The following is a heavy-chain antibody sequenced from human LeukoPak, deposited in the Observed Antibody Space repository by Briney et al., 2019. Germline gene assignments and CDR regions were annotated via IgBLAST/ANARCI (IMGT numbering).Heavy chain of an antibody. CDR1: GFTFSSYG. D-gene: IGHD4-17*01. Sequence: GGTLRLSCAASGFTFSSYGMHWVRQAPGKGLEWVADIWYDGSNKYYADSVKGRFTISRDNSKNTLYLQMNSLRAEDTAVYYCARGLRYGDYANFDYWGQGTLVTVSS. CDR3: ARGLRYGDYANFDY. V-gene: IGHV3-33*01. CDR2: IWYDGSNK. J-gene: IGHJ4*02.